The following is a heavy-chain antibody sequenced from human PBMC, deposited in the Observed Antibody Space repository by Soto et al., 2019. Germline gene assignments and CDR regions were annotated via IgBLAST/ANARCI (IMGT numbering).Heavy chain of an antibody. Sequence: EVQLVESGGGLVQPGGSLRLSCAASGFTFSSYSMSWVRQAPGKGLEWVSYIRSTSNTIYYADSVKGRFTISRDNAKNSLYLHMNSLSAEDTAVYYCARDRGCSGGICYRDLGYWGQGTLVTVSS. V-gene: IGHV3-48*01. CDR2: IRSTSNTI. CDR3: ARDRGCSGGICYRDLGY. D-gene: IGHD2-15*01. J-gene: IGHJ4*02. CDR1: GFTFSSYS.